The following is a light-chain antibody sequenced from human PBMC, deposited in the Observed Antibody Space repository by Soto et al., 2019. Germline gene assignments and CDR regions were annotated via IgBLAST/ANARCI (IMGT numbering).Light chain of an antibody. CDR2: DGS. CDR1: SSDVGSYNL. J-gene: IGLJ1*01. V-gene: IGLV2-23*01. Sequence: QSALTQPASVSGSPGQSITISCTGTSSDVGSYNLVSWYQQHPGKAPQLMIYDGSKPPSGVANRFSGSKSGNTASLTISGLQAEDEADYYCLSYAGSSTAYVFGTGTKVTVL. CDR3: LSYAGSSTAYV.